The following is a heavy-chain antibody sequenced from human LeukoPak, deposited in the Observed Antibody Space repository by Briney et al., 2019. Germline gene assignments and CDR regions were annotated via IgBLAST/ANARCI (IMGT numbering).Heavy chain of an antibody. CDR2: IYTSGST. CDR3: ARERIPGSSGWYLDY. Sequence: PSETLSLTCTVSGGSISSGSYYWSWIRQPAGKGLEWIGRIYTSGSTNYNPSLKSRVTISVDTSKNQFSLKLSSVTAADTAVYYCARERIPGSSGWYLDYWGQGTLVTVSS. D-gene: IGHD6-19*01. V-gene: IGHV4-61*02. CDR1: GGSISSGSYY. J-gene: IGHJ4*02.